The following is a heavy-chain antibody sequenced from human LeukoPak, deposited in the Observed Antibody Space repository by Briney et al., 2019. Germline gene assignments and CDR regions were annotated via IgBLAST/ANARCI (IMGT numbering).Heavy chain of an antibody. Sequence: GGSLRLSCAASGFTFSSYAMSWVRQAPGKGLEWVSAISGSGARTYYAGSVKGRFTISRDTSKKTLYLQMNSLRAGDTAVYYCAKDMGEDGSYYLDYWGQGTLVTVSS. CDR3: AKDMGEDGSYYLDY. J-gene: IGHJ4*02. D-gene: IGHD1-26*01. V-gene: IGHV3-23*01. CDR2: ISGSGART. CDR1: GFTFSSYA.